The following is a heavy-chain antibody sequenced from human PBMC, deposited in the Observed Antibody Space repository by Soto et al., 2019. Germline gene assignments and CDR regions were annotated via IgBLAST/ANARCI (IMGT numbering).Heavy chain of an antibody. V-gene: IGHV1-69*13. CDR2: IIPIFGTA. CDR1: GGTLSSYA. Sequence: SVKVSCQASGGTLSSYAISWVRQAPGHGLEWMGGIIPIFGTANYSQKFQGRVTITADESTSTAYMELSSLTSEDTAVDYREREVETVDTAMVQVNGWFDPWGQGTLVTVSS. D-gene: IGHD5-18*01. J-gene: IGHJ5*02. CDR3: EREVETVDTAMVQVNGWFDP.